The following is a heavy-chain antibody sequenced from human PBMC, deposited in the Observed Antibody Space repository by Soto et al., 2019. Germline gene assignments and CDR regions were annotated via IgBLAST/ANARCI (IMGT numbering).Heavy chain of an antibody. CDR1: GGTFNNYA. CDR3: ARWGGLSCSGAVCFKKPFDY. J-gene: IGHJ4*02. D-gene: IGHD2-8*02. V-gene: IGHV1-69*06. Sequence: QVQLVQSGAEVKRPESSMKVSCKPSGGTFNNYAINWVRQAPGQGLEWMGAIIPISGTTNYAQKFQGRVTITADKTTSTVYMDLSSLRSEDTAVYYCARWGGLSCSGAVCFKKPFDYWGQGTLVTVSS. CDR2: IIPISGTT.